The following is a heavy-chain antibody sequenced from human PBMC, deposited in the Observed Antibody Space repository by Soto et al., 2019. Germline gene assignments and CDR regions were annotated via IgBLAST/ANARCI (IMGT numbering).Heavy chain of an antibody. D-gene: IGHD3-10*01. Sequence: SETLSLTCAVYGGSFSGDYWSWIRQPPGKGLEWIGYIYYSGSTNYNPSLKSRVTISVDTSKNQFSLKLSSVTAADTAVYYCARERSDGSGSYSSNWFDPWGQGTLVTVSS. CDR3: ARERSDGSGSYSSNWFDP. CDR2: IYYSGST. V-gene: IGHV4-59*01. CDR1: GGSFSGDY. J-gene: IGHJ5*02.